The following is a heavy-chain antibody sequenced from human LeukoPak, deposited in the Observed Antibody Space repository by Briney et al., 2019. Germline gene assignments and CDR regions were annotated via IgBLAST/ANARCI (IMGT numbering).Heavy chain of an antibody. D-gene: IGHD6-19*01. CDR1: GFTFSKYW. Sequence: PGGSLRLSCAASGFTFSKYWMLRVRQAPGKGLESVSRINTDGTVTTYADSVKGRFTVSRDNADSTMFLQMNSVRDEDTAVYYCATKQWLAPPPDSWGQGTPVTVSS. CDR2: INTDGTVT. J-gene: IGHJ4*02. CDR3: ATKQWLAPPPDS. V-gene: IGHV3-74*01.